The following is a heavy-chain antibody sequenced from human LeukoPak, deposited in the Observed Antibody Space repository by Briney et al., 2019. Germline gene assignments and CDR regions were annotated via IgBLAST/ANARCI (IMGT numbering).Heavy chain of an antibody. CDR3: ARFAYDYDGGGLHYYYGLDV. CDR2: IFHSGGP. Sequence: PSGTLSLTCAVSGVSINSDNWWSWVRQPPEKGLEWIGEIFHSGGPHYNPSLKSRVTISLDKSKNQFSLKLTSVTAADTAVYYCARFAYDYDGGGLHYYYGLDVWGQGTTVTVSS. J-gene: IGHJ6*02. D-gene: IGHD3-22*01. V-gene: IGHV4-4*02. CDR1: GVSINSDNW.